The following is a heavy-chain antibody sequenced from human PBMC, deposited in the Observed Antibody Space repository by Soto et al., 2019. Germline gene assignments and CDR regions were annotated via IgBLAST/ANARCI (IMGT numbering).Heavy chain of an antibody. V-gene: IGHV4-4*02. CDR2: IYHSGST. CDR3: ARDWAAADLGNYYYGMDV. CDR1: GGSISSSNW. D-gene: IGHD6-13*01. Sequence: SETLSLTCAVSGGSISSSNWWSWVRQPPGKGLEWIGEIYHSGSTNYNPSLKSRVTISVDKSKNQFSLKLSSVTAADTAVYYCARDWAAADLGNYYYGMDVWGQGTTVTVSS. J-gene: IGHJ6*02.